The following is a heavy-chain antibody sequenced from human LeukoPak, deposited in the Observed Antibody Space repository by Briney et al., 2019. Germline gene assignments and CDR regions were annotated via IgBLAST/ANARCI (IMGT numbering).Heavy chain of an antibody. CDR3: GRYLRSTSGSI. CDR1: GFTFSSYA. V-gene: IGHV3-7*01. Sequence: SGGSLRLSCAASGFTFSSYAMHWVRQAPGKGLEWVASINEDGSDEYYVDSVKGRLTISRDNAKNSLYLQMNSLRAEDTAVYYCGRYLRSTSGSIWGQGTLVTVSS. J-gene: IGHJ4*02. D-gene: IGHD1-1*01. CDR2: INEDGSDE.